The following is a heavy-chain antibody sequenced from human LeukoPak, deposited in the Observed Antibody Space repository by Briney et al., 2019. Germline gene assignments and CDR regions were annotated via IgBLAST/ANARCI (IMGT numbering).Heavy chain of an antibody. D-gene: IGHD2-21*02. V-gene: IGHV1-69*05. Sequence: SVKVSCKASGGTFSSYAISWVPQAPGQGLEWMGRIIPIFGTANYAQKFQGRVTITTDESTSTAYMELSSLRAEDTAVYCCARIKSCGGDCYSDYWGQGTLVTVSS. CDR1: GGTFSSYA. CDR2: IIPIFGTA. J-gene: IGHJ4*02. CDR3: ARIKSCGGDCYSDY.